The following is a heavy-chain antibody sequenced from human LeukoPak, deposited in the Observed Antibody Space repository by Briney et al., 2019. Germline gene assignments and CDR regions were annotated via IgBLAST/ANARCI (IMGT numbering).Heavy chain of an antibody. CDR2: INTSGST. CDR3: AREGGDPRWLDP. J-gene: IGHJ5*02. D-gene: IGHD6-25*01. Sequence: SESLSLTCTVSGGSISSYYWTWIRQSAGKGLEWIGRINTSGSTNYNPSLRSRVTMSVNTSKNQFSLNLTSVTAADTAVYSCAREGGDPRWLDPWGQGTLVTVSS. CDR1: GGSISSYY. V-gene: IGHV4-4*07.